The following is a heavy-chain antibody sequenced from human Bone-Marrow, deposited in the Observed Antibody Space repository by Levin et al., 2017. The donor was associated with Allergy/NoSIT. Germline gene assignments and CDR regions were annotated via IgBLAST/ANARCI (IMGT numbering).Heavy chain of an antibody. CDR1: GFTFSSYA. V-gene: IGHV3-23*01. J-gene: IGHJ4*02. CDR2: ISGSGGST. CDR3: AKSQAKGRGVLRFLEWLLYPIDY. D-gene: IGHD3-3*01. Sequence: ASVKVSCAASGFTFSSYAMSWVRQAPGKGLEWVSAISGSGGSTYYADSVKGRFTISRDNSKNTLYLQMNSLRAEDTAVYYCAKSQAKGRGVLRFLEWLLYPIDYWGQGTLVTVSS.